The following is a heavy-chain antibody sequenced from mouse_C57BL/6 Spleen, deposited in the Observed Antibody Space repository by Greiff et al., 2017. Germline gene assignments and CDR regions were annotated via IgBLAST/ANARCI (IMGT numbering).Heavy chain of an antibody. Sequence: EVMLVESGGGLVKPGGSLKLSCAASGFTFSSYAMSWVRQTPEKRLEWVATISAGVSYTYYPDNVKGRFTLSRDNAKNNLYLQMSHLKSEDTALYYCASPDSSGYRYDMDYWGQGTSVTVSS. CDR2: ISAGVSYT. J-gene: IGHJ4*01. D-gene: IGHD3-2*02. V-gene: IGHV5-4*03. CDR1: GFTFSSYA. CDR3: ASPDSSGYRYDMDY.